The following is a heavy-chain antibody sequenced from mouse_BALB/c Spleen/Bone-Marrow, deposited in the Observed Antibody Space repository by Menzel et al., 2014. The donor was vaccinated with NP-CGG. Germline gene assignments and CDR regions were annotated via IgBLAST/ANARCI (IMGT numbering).Heavy chain of an antibody. D-gene: IGHD3-1*01. CDR3: TRGLRAWFAY. Sequence: QVQLKQSGAELVKPGASVKLSCKASGYTFXSYYMYWVKQRPGQGLEWIGGINPSNGGTNFNEKFKSKATLTVDKSSSTAYMQLSSLTSEDSAVYYCTRGLRAWFAYWGQGTLVTVSA. CDR1: GYTFXSYY. CDR2: INPSNGGT. V-gene: IGHV1S81*02. J-gene: IGHJ3*01.